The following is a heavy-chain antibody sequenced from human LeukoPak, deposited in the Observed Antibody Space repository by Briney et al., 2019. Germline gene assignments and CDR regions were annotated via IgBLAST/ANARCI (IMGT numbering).Heavy chain of an antibody. V-gene: IGHV1-69*05. CDR3: AREGGTIFGVVISYYYYYMDV. J-gene: IGHJ6*03. Sequence: SVTVSCKASGGTFSSYAISWVRQAPGQGLEWMGRIIPIFGTANYAQKFQGRVTITTDESTSTAYMELSSLRSEDTAVYYCAREGGTIFGVVISYYYYYMDVWGKGTTVTVSS. CDR1: GGTFSSYA. CDR2: IIPIFGTA. D-gene: IGHD3-3*01.